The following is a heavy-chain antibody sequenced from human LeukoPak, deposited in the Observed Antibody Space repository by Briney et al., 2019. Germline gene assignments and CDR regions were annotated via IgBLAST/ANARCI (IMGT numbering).Heavy chain of an antibody. V-gene: IGHV3-23*01. J-gene: IGHJ4*02. CDR3: AKETSGQRPGRGSSH. Sequence: GGSLRLSCAASGFTFNTSALSWFRQAPGERLDWVSSLSATGLDTYSAESVKGRFTISRDNSKNTLYLHMNSLRVDDTAVYFCAKETSGQRPGRGSSHWGPGALVTVSS. CDR2: LSATGLDT. D-gene: IGHD1-1*01. CDR1: GFTFNTSA.